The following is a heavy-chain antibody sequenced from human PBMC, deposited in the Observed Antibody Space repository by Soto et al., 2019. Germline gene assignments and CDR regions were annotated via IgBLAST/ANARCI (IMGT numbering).Heavy chain of an antibody. CDR3: ARVGYCSSTPCWPIGYFEY. Sequence: QVQLQESGPGLVKPSETLSLTCTVSGDSISSFYWTWIRQPPGKGLEWVGYIFSSGSTNYNPSLKSRVTISVDTSENQFCLKLTSVTAADTAVYYCARVGYCSSTPCWPIGYFEYWGQGTLVTVSS. V-gene: IGHV4-59*01. CDR1: GDSISSFY. D-gene: IGHD2-2*01. J-gene: IGHJ4*02. CDR2: IFSSGST.